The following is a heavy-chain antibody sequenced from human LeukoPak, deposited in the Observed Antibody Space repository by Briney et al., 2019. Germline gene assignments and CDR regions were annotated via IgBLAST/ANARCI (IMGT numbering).Heavy chain of an antibody. CDR2: ISYDGSNK. CDR3: AKVSVDSVWGDYFDY. J-gene: IGHJ4*02. CDR1: GFTFSSYG. D-gene: IGHD5/OR15-5a*01. Sequence: GGSLRLSCAASGFTFSSYGMHWVRQAPGKGLEWVAVISYDGSNKYYADSVKGRFTISRDNSKNTLSLQMSSLRPEDTAVYYCAKVSVDSVWGDYFDYWGQGTLVTVSS. V-gene: IGHV3-30*18.